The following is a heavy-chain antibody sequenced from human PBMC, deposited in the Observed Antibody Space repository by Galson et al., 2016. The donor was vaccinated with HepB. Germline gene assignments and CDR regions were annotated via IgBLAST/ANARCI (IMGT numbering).Heavy chain of an antibody. J-gene: IGHJ5*02. CDR3: AKGAHQLHLPLDL. D-gene: IGHD2-2*01. Sequence: APGSRVKGYSPITVTGASTYYPNSVKGRFTISRDNSKTTVYLQMSSLRGEDTAVYYCAKGAHQLHLPLDLWGQGTRGTVSS. CDR2: ITVTGAST. V-gene: IGHV3-23*01.